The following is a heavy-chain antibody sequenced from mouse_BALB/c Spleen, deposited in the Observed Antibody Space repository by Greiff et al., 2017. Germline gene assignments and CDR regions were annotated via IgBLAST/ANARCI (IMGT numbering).Heavy chain of an antibody. CDR3: ARERDYRSFDY. CDR1: GYSITSDYA. D-gene: IGHD2-14*01. J-gene: IGHJ2*01. CDR2: ISDSGST. Sequence: EVQLQESGPGLVKPSQSLSLTCTVTGYSITSDYAWNWIRQFPGNQLEWMGYISDSGSTSYNPSLKSRISITRDTSKNQFFLQLNSVTTEDTATYYCARERDYRSFDYWGQGTTLTVSA. V-gene: IGHV3-2*02.